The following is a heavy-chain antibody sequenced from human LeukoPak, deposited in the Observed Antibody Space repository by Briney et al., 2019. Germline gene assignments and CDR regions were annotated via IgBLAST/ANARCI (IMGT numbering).Heavy chain of an antibody. J-gene: IGHJ3*02. V-gene: IGHV1-2*02. CDR3: ARDLTRYYDFWSGYSARAFDI. Sequence: ASVKVSCRASGYTFTGYYMHWVRQAPGQGLEWMGWINPNSGGTNYAQKFQGRVTMTRDTSISTAYMELSRLRSDDTAVYYCARDLTRYYDFWSGYSARAFDIWGQGTMVTVSS. CDR1: GYTFTGYY. CDR2: INPNSGGT. D-gene: IGHD3-3*01.